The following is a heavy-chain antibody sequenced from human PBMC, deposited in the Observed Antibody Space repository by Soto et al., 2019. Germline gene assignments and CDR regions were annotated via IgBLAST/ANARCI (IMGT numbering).Heavy chain of an antibody. CDR2: VSYDGNNE. V-gene: IGHV3-30*18. CDR3: AKTITTPAVSSYSRDSTGRGAVIDY. D-gene: IGHD3-3*01. CDR1: GFTFSSYG. Sequence: QVQLVESGGGVVQPGRSLRLSCAASGFTFSSYGMHWVRQAPGKGLEWVAVVSYDGNNEYYADSVKDRFTISRDNSKNTLYLQMNSLRAEDTAMYYCAKTITTPAVSSYSRDSTGRGAVIDYWGQETLVIVSS. J-gene: IGHJ4*02.